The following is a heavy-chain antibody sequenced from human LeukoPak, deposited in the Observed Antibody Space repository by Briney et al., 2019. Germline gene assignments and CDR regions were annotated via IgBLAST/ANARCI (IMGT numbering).Heavy chain of an antibody. Sequence: PSETLSLTCTVSGGSISSSSYYWGWIRQPPGKGLEWIGSIYYSGSTYYNPSLKSRVTISVDTSKNQFSLKLSSVTAADTAVYYCARRLYSSGWSQNLNWFDPGGQGPLVTVPS. V-gene: IGHV4-39*01. J-gene: IGHJ5*02. CDR2: IYYSGST. CDR1: GGSISSSSYY. CDR3: ARRLYSSGWSQNLNWFDP. D-gene: IGHD6-19*01.